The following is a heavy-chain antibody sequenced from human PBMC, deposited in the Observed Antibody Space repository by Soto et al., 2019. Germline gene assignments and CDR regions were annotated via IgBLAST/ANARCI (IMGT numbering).Heavy chain of an antibody. D-gene: IGHD6-13*01. CDR2: INHSGSA. Sequence: SETLSLTCAVYGGSFSGYYWSWIRQPPGKGLEWIGEINHSGSANYNPSLKSRVTISVDTSKNQFSLKLSSVTAADTAVYYCAAYIAAAGKGAFDIWGQGTIVTVSS. CDR3: AAYIAAAGKGAFDI. J-gene: IGHJ3*02. V-gene: IGHV4-34*01. CDR1: GGSFSGYY.